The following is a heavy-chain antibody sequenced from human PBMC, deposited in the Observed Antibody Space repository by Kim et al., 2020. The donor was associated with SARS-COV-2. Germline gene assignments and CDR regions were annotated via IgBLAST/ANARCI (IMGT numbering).Heavy chain of an antibody. CDR2: INHSGST. D-gene: IGHD1-26*01. Sequence: SETLSLTCAVYGGSFSGYYWSWIRQPPGKGLEWIGEINHSGSTNYNPSLKSRVTISVDTSKNQFSLKLSSVTAADTAVYYCARGGELPFAYWGQGTLVTVSS. CDR3: ARGGELPFAY. CDR1: GGSFSGYY. J-gene: IGHJ4*02. V-gene: IGHV4-34*01.